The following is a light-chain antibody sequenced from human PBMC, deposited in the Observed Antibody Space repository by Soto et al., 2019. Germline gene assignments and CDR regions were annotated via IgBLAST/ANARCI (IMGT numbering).Light chain of an antibody. Sequence: EIVMTQSPGTLSVSPGERATLSCRASQSVTTKLAWYQQKPGQAPRLLMYDPSTRATGVPARFSGSGSGTESTLTISSLQSEDFAIYYCQQYNNWPITFGQGTRLEVK. CDR2: DPS. CDR1: QSVTTK. J-gene: IGKJ5*01. CDR3: QQYNNWPIT. V-gene: IGKV3-15*01.